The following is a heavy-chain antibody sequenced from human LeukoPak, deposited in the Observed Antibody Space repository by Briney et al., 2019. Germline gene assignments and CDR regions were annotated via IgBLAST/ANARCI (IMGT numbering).Heavy chain of an antibody. J-gene: IGHJ2*01. CDR2: IWDDGSNK. CDR3: AKDRGGQDWDFDL. Sequence: GGSLRLSCAASGLTFNDNDMDWVRQAPGKGLEWVAVIWDDGSNKYYAESVKGRFTISRDISKNMLYLQMNSLRVEDTAVYYCAKDRGGQDWDFDLWGRGTLVTVSS. D-gene: IGHD3-10*01. V-gene: IGHV3-33*06. CDR1: GLTFNDND.